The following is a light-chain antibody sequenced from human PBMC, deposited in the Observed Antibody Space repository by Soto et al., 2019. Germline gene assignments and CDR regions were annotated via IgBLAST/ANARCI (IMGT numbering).Light chain of an antibody. CDR3: QQLNSYPFT. CDR2: AAS. Sequence: EIQLTPSPSTMSASLEVISKTTCPASQSISSWLAWYQQKPGKAPKLLIYAASTLQSGVPSRFSGSGSGTEFTLTISSLQPEDFATYYCQQLNSYPFTFGGGTKVDI. V-gene: IGKV1-9*01. CDR1: QSISSW. J-gene: IGKJ4*01.